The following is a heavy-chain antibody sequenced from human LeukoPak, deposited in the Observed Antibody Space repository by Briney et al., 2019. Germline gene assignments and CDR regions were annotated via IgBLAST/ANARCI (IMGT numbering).Heavy chain of an antibody. Sequence: GGSLRLSCKGSGYSFTSYWISWVRQMPGKGLEWMGRIDPSDSYTNYSPSFQGHVTISADKTISTAYLQWSRLKASDTAMYYCARGDVVGVDPWGQGTLVTVSS. V-gene: IGHV5-10-1*01. D-gene: IGHD2-2*01. CDR1: GYSFTSYW. CDR2: IDPSDSYT. CDR3: ARGDVVGVDP. J-gene: IGHJ5*02.